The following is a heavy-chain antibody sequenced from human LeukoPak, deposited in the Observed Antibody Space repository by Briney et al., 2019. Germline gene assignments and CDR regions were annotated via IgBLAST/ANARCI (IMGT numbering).Heavy chain of an antibody. Sequence: ASESLSLTCSVSGYSISSGSYWGWIRQPPGKGLEWIGSIYHSGSTYYNPSLKSRVTISVDTSKNQFSLKLSSVTAADTAVYYCASTHYYDSSGPPGYFDYWGQGTLVTVSS. D-gene: IGHD3-22*01. CDR1: GYSISSGSY. J-gene: IGHJ4*02. CDR3: ASTHYYDSSGPPGYFDY. V-gene: IGHV4-38-2*02. CDR2: IYHSGST.